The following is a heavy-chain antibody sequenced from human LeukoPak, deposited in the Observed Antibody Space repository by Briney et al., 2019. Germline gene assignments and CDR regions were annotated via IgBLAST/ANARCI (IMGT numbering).Heavy chain of an antibody. CDR2: ISYRGST. Sequence: SETLSLTCTVSGGSISSGCYYWSWMPHHPGKGWVWIGYISYRGSTYYTPSHTSRVTISVYTSKKQCSLKLSSVAAADTAVYYCARSGFYYDSSGYYPLDDWGQGTLVTVSS. D-gene: IGHD3-22*01. CDR1: GGSISSGCYY. CDR3: ARSGFYYDSSGYYPLDD. V-gene: IGHV4-31*03. J-gene: IGHJ4*02.